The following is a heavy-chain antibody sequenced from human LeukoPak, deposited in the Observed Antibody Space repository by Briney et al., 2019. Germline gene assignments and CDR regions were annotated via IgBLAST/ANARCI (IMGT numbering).Heavy chain of an antibody. CDR3: AKSGWYRYWYFDL. CDR2: IYSGGST. CDR1: GFTVSSNY. Sequence: GGSLRLSCAASGFTVSSNYMSWVRQAPGKGLEWVSVIYSGGSTYYADSVKGRFTISRDNSKNTLYLQMNSLRAEDTAVYYCAKSGWYRYWYFDLWGRGTLVTVSS. D-gene: IGHD6-19*01. V-gene: IGHV3-66*01. J-gene: IGHJ2*01.